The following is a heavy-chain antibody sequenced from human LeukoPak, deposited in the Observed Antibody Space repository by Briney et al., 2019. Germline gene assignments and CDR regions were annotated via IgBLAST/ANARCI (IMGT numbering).Heavy chain of an antibody. Sequence: GRSLRLSCAASGFTFSSYGMHWVRQAPGKGLEWVAVIWYDGSNKYYADSVKGRFTISRDNSKNTLYLQMNSLRAEDTAVYYCARDPRGYCSGGSCYLGYFDYWGQGTLVTVSS. CDR2: IWYDGSNK. J-gene: IGHJ4*02. CDR3: ARDPRGYCSGGSCYLGYFDY. CDR1: GFTFSSYG. D-gene: IGHD2-15*01. V-gene: IGHV3-33*01.